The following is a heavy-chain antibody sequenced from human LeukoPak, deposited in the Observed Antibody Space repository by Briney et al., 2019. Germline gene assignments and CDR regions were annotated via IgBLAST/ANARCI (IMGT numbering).Heavy chain of an antibody. CDR2: IIPILGIA. Sequence: SVKVSCKASGGTFSSYAISWVRQAPGQGLEWMGRIIPILGIANYAQKFQGRVTITADKSTSTAYMELSSLRSEDTAVYYCARLPMPQDAFDIWGQGTMVTVSS. CDR1: GGTFSSYA. V-gene: IGHV1-69*04. D-gene: IGHD2-2*01. J-gene: IGHJ3*02. CDR3: ARLPMPQDAFDI.